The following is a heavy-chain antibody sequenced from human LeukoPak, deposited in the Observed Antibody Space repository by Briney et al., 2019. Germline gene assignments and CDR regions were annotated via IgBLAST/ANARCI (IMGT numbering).Heavy chain of an antibody. J-gene: IGHJ3*02. CDR3: ARDVYGDYVTGAFDI. CDR1: GGSFSGYY. V-gene: IGHV4-34*01. Sequence: SETLSLTCAVYGGSFSGYYWSWIRQPPGKGLEWIGEINHSGSTNYNPSLKSRVTISVDTSKNQFSLKLSSVTAADTAVYYCARDVYGDYVTGAFDIWGQGAMVTVSS. CDR2: INHSGST. D-gene: IGHD4-17*01.